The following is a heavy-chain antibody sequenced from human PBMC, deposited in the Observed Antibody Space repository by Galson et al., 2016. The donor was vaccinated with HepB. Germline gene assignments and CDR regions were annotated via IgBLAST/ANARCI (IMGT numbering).Heavy chain of an antibody. CDR1: GFTFSSYW. CDR3: VKGRTAGTYHALDY. V-gene: IGHV3-74*01. D-gene: IGHD1-26*01. Sequence: SLRLSCAASGFTFSSYWMHWVRQAPGKGLVWVSRINSDGSSTSYADSVKGRFTISRDNSKNTHYLQMNSLRVDDTAVYYCVKGRTAGTYHALDYWGQGTLVTVSS. J-gene: IGHJ4*02. CDR2: INSDGSST.